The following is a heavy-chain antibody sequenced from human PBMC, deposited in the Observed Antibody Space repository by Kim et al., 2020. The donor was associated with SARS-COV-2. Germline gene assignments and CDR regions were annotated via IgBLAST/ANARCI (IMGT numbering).Heavy chain of an antibody. CDR2: IIPIFGTA. D-gene: IGHD2-15*01. Sequence: SVKVSCKASGGTFSSYAISWVRQAPGQGLEWMGGIIPIFGTANYAQKFQGRVTITADESTSTAYMELSSLRSEDTAVYYCARVEGYCSGGSCYLDFDYWGQGTLVTVSS. CDR3: ARVEGYCSGGSCYLDFDY. J-gene: IGHJ4*02. V-gene: IGHV1-69*13. CDR1: GGTFSSYA.